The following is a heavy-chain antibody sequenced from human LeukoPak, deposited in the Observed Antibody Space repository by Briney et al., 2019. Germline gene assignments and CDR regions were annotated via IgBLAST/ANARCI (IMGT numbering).Heavy chain of an antibody. D-gene: IGHD6-13*01. CDR1: GYTFTGYY. Sequence: GASVKVSCKASGYTFTGYYMHWVRQAPGQGLEWMGWINPNSGGTNYAQKFQGRVTMTGDTSISTAYMELSRLKSDDTAVYYCARDLSSSSSFDSWGQGTLVPVSS. CDR3: ARDLSSSSSFDS. V-gene: IGHV1-2*02. J-gene: IGHJ4*02. CDR2: INPNSGGT.